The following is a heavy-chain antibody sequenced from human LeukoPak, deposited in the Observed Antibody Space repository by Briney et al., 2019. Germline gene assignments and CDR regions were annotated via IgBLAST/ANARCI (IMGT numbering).Heavy chain of an antibody. Sequence: GGSLRLSCAASGFTFSSYAMSWVRQAPGKGLEWVSAISGSGGSTYYADSVKGRFTISRDNSKNTLYLQMNSLRAEDTAVYYCAKDFQPTARTVTTWFDPWGQGTLVTVSS. CDR2: ISGSGGST. CDR1: GFTFSSYA. V-gene: IGHV3-23*01. CDR3: AKDFQPTARTVTTWFDP. J-gene: IGHJ5*02. D-gene: IGHD4-17*01.